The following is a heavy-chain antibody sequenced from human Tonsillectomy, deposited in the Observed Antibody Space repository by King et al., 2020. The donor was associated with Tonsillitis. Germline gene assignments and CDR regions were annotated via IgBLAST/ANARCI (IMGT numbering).Heavy chain of an antibody. Sequence: VQLVESGGGVVQPGRSLRLSCAASGFTFSSYGMHWVRQAPGKGLEWVAGISYDGSNNYYADSVKGRFPISMDNSKNTLDLQMNSLRVEDTAVYYCAKDLGRGYYYYGMDVWGQGTTVTVSS. CDR2: ISYDGSNN. J-gene: IGHJ6*02. V-gene: IGHV3-30*18. CDR3: AKDLGRGYYYYGMDV. D-gene: IGHD3-10*01. CDR1: GFTFSSYG.